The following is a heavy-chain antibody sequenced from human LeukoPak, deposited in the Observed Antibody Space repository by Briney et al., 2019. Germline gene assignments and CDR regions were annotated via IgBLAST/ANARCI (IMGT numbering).Heavy chain of an antibody. J-gene: IGHJ6*02. D-gene: IGHD7-27*01. CDR3: ARYIPGAGYYYGMDV. CDR2: INTNTGNP. CDR1: GYTFTSYA. Sequence: ASVKVSCKASGYTFTSYAMNWVRQAPGQGLEWMGWINTNTGNPTYAQGFTGRFVFSLDTSVSTAYLQISSLKAEDTAVYYCARYIPGAGYYYGMDVWGQGTTVTVSS. V-gene: IGHV7-4-1*02.